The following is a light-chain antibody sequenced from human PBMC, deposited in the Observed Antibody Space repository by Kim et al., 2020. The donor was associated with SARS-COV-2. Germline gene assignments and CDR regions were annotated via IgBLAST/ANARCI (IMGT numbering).Light chain of an antibody. Sequence: SVSVSPGQTASITCSGDKLGDKYACWYQQKPGQSPVLVIYQDSKRPSGIPERFSGSNSGNTATLTISGTQAMDEADYYCQAWDRGVFGGGTADRP. CDR2: QDS. V-gene: IGLV3-1*01. J-gene: IGLJ3*02. CDR3: QAWDRGV. CDR1: KLGDKY.